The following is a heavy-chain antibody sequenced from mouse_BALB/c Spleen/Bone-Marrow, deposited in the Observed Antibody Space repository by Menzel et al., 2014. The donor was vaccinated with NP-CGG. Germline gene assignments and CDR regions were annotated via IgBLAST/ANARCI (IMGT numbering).Heavy chain of an antibody. J-gene: IGHJ4*01. CDR3: ARSRLPYARDY. D-gene: IGHD2-2*01. CDR2: INPCNDGT. V-gene: IGHV1-14*01. CDR1: GYTFTSYI. Sequence: ESGPELVKPGASVKMSCKASGYTFTSYIMHWVKQMPGQGLEWIGYINPCNDGTKYNEKFKGKAKLTSDKSSSPDYMQLSSLTSVNSAVYYLARSRLPYARDYGGQGTSVTVAS.